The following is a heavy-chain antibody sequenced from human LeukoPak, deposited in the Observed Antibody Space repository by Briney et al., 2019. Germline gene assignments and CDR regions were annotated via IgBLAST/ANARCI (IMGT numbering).Heavy chain of an antibody. D-gene: IGHD3-9*01. CDR2: IYYSGST. J-gene: IGHJ4*02. V-gene: IGHV4-59*01. CDR1: GGSISSYY. Sequence: SETLSLTCTVSGGSISSYYWSWIRQPPGKGLEWIGYIYYSGSTNYNPSLKSRVTISVDTSKNQFSLELSSVTAADTAVYYCARSKDILTGYCFDYWGQGTLVTVSS. CDR3: ARSKDILTGYCFDY.